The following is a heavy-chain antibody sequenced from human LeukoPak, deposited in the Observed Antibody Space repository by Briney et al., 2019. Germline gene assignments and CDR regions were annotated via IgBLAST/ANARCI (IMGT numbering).Heavy chain of an antibody. CDR3: AKVYCSSWNRAEYFHH. CDR2: ISGSGGST. Sequence: GGSLRLSCAASGDTFSRYSMSSVRQTPGKGLEWVSAISGSGGSTYYADSVKGLFTISRDSSKNTLYLQMNSLRAEDTAVYYSAKVYCSSWNRAEYFHHWGQGTLVTVSS. J-gene: IGHJ1*01. V-gene: IGHV3-23*01. CDR1: GDTFSRYS. D-gene: IGHD6-13*01.